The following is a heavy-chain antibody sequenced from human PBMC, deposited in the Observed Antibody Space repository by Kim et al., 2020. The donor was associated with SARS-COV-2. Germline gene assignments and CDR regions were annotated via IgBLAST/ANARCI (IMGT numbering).Heavy chain of an antibody. CDR3: ATDDAFDL. Sequence: GGSLRLSCAASGFPFSGYAMHWVRQAPGKGLEWVAVITYNGGNEYYADSVQGRFTISRDNSKNTVYLQMNSLRLEDTAVYYCATDDAFDLWGQGTLVTVSS. CDR2: ITYNGGNE. V-gene: IGHV3-30*14. CDR1: GFPFSGYA. J-gene: IGHJ3*01.